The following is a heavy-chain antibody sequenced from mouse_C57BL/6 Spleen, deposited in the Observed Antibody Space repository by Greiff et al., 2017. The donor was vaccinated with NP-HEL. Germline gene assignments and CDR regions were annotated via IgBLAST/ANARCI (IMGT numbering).Heavy chain of an antibody. CDR1: GFTFSSYG. V-gene: IGHV5-6*01. D-gene: IGHD2-3*01. CDR2: ISSGGSYT. Sequence: EVKLMESGGDLVKPGGSLKLSCAASGFTFSSYGMSWVRQTPDKRLEWVATISSGGSYTYYPDSVKGRFTISRDNAKNTLYLQMSSLKSEDTAMYYCARHEKLRDGYYFDYWGQGTTLTVSS. CDR3: ARHEKLRDGYYFDY. J-gene: IGHJ2*01.